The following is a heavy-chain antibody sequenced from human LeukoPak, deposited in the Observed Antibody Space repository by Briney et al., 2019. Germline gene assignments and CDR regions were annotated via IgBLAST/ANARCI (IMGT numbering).Heavy chain of an antibody. CDR1: GGTFSSYA. Sequence: SVNVSCTASGGTFSSYAISWVRQAPGQGLEWMGGIIPIFGTANYAQKFQGRVTITADESTSTAYMELSSLRSEDTAVYYCARVGGSDSSGWYWDFDYYYGMDVWGQGTTVTVSS. D-gene: IGHD6-19*01. CDR2: IIPIFGTA. V-gene: IGHV1-69*13. J-gene: IGHJ6*02. CDR3: ARVGGSDSSGWYWDFDYYYGMDV.